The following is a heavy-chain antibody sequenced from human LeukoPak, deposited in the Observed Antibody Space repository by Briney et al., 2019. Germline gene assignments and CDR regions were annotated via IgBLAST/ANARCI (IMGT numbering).Heavy chain of an antibody. V-gene: IGHV4-59*08. D-gene: IGHD3-16*02. Sequence: SETLSLTCTVSGGSIGTYYWSWIRQSPGKGLEWIGYIYVTGSTRYNPYLQSRVTISVDTSRNQFFLKMSSVTAADTAVYYCARHIGGGIEDMDVWGKGTTVTLS. CDR3: ARHIGGGIEDMDV. J-gene: IGHJ6*03. CDR1: GGSIGTYY. CDR2: IYVTGST.